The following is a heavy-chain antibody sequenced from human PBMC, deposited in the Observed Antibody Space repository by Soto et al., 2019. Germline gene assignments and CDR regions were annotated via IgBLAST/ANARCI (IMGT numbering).Heavy chain of an antibody. J-gene: IGHJ6*02. CDR2: ISYDGSNK. V-gene: IGHV3-30*18. CDR1: GFTFSSYG. CDR3: AKDGHITIFGVVKGCPMDV. D-gene: IGHD3-3*01. Sequence: GGSLRLSCAASGFTFSSYGMHWVRQAPGKGLEWVAVISYDGSNKYYADSVKGRFTISRDNSKNTLYLQMNSLRAEDTAVYYCAKDGHITIFGVVKGCPMDVWGQGTTVTVSS.